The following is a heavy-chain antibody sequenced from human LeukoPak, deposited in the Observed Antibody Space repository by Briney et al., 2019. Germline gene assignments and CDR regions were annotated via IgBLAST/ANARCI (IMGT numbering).Heavy chain of an antibody. J-gene: IGHJ5*02. V-gene: IGHV3-21*01. D-gene: IGHD2-8*01. CDR1: GFTFSSYS. CDR2: ISSRSSYI. CDR3: ARDESNQALDA. Sequence: GGSLRLSCAASGFTFSSYSMDWVRQAPGKGLEWVSSISSRSSYIYYADSVKGRFTISRDNAKNSVYLQMNSLRAEVTAVYYCARDESNQALDAAGQATLVTVS.